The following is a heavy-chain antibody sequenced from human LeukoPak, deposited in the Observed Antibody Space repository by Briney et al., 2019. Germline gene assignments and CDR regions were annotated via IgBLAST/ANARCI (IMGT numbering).Heavy chain of an antibody. CDR1: GYTFTSYD. Sequence: ASVKVSCKASGYTFTSYDINWVRQATGQGLEWMGWMNPNSGNTGYAQKFQGRVTMTRNTSISTAYMELSSLRSEDTAVYYCARGPTMIVVVITGTYYFDYWGQGTLVTVSS. CDR3: ARGPTMIVVVITGTYYFDY. J-gene: IGHJ4*02. V-gene: IGHV1-8*01. CDR2: MNPNSGNT. D-gene: IGHD3-22*01.